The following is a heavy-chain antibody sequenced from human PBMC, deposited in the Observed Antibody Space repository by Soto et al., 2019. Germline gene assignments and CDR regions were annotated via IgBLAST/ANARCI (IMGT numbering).Heavy chain of an antibody. CDR1: EGTFDSYT. Sequence: QVQLVQSGAEVKKPGSSVKVSCAASEGTFDSYTINWVRQAPGLGPEWMGRIIPMVGMADYVQKFQGRVTLFADKSTSTAYIVLSSLRSEDTAVYYCATNYGSGSTHFDYWGQRTLVTVSS. CDR2: IIPMVGMA. CDR3: ATNYGSGSTHFDY. D-gene: IGHD3-10*01. J-gene: IGHJ4*02. V-gene: IGHV1-69*02.